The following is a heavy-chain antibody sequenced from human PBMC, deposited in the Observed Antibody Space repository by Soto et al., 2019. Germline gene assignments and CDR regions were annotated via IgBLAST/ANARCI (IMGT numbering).Heavy chain of an antibody. CDR1: GYTFTSYA. CDR3: ARSRITIFGVVISPNGMDV. Sequence: QVQLVQSGAEVKKPGASVKVSCKASGYTFTSYAMHWVRQAPGQRLEWMGWINAGNGNTKYSQKFQGRVTITRDTSASTAYMELSSLRSEDTAVYYCARSRITIFGVVISPNGMDVWGQGTTVTVSS. CDR2: INAGNGNT. V-gene: IGHV1-3*01. J-gene: IGHJ6*02. D-gene: IGHD3-3*01.